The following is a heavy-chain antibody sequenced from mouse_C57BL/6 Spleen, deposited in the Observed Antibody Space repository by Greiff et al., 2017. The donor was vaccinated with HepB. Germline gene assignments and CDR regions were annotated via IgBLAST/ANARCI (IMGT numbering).Heavy chain of an antibody. CDR1: GFTFSDYY. V-gene: IGHV5-16*01. Sequence: EVQRVESEGGLVQPGSPMKLSCTASGFTFSDYYMAWVRQVPEEGLEWVANINSDGSSTYYLDSLKSRFIISRDNAKNILYLQMSSLKSEDTATYYCARDGYDNAMDYWGQGTSVTVSS. CDR3: ARDGYDNAMDY. D-gene: IGHD2-2*01. J-gene: IGHJ4*01. CDR2: INSDGSST.